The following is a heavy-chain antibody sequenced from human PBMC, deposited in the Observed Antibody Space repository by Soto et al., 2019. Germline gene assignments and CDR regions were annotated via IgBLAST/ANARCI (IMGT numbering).Heavy chain of an antibody. Sequence: ASVKVSCKASGYTFTGYYMHWVRQAPGQGLEWMGWINPNSGGTNYAQKFQGWVTMTRDTSISTAYMELSRLRSDDTAVYYCARDGLDYGDVLDAFDIWGQGTMDTVSS. D-gene: IGHD4-17*01. J-gene: IGHJ3*02. V-gene: IGHV1-2*04. CDR2: INPNSGGT. CDR1: GYTFTGYY. CDR3: ARDGLDYGDVLDAFDI.